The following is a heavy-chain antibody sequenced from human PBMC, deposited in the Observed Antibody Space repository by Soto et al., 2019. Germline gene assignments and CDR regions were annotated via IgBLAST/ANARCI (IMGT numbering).Heavy chain of an antibody. J-gene: IGHJ6*02. CDR1: GGSISSSSHY. CDR2: IYYSGST. V-gene: IGHV4-39*01. Sequence: QLQLQESGPGLVKPSETLSLTCTVSGGSISSSSHYLGWIRQPPGKGLEWIGSIYYSGSTYYNPSLKSRVTISVDTSKNQSSLKLRSVTAADTAVYSCAREFYYYYGMDVWGQGTTVTVSS. CDR3: AREFYYYYGMDV.